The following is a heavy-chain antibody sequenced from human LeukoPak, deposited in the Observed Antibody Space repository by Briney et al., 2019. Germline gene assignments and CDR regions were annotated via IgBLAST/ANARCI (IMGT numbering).Heavy chain of an antibody. V-gene: IGHV4-34*01. CDR2: INHSGST. Sequence: PSETLSLTCAVYGGSFSGYYWSWIRQPPGKGLEWIGEINHSGSTNYNPSLKSRVTISVDTSKNQFSLKLSSVTAADTAVYYCASRIVGATKREPYYFDYWGQGTLVTVSS. D-gene: IGHD1-26*01. CDR1: GGSFSGYY. CDR3: ASRIVGATKREPYYFDY. J-gene: IGHJ4*02.